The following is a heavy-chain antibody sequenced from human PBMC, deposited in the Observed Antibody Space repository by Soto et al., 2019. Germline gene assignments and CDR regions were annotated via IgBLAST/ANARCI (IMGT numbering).Heavy chain of an antibody. D-gene: IGHD3-10*01. CDR2: IYYSGST. V-gene: IGHV4-31*03. Sequence: SETLSLTCTVSGGSISSGGYYWSWIRQHPGKGLEWIGYIYYSGSTYYNPSLKSRVTISVDTSKNQFSLKLSSVTAADTAVYYCAAGALWFGELLSDYWGQGTLVTVSS. J-gene: IGHJ4*02. CDR1: GGSISSGGYY. CDR3: AAGALWFGELLSDY.